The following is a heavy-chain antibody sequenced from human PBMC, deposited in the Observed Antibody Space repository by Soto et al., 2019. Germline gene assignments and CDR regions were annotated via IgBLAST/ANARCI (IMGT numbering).Heavy chain of an antibody. Sequence: GGSLRLSCAASGFTFSDYYMSLIRQAPGKGLECVAYISSSSTYTNYADSVKGRFTISRDNAKNSLYLQMNSLRAEDTAVYYCARGSSWFDPWGQGTLVTVSS. V-gene: IGHV3-11*06. CDR2: ISSSSTYT. CDR1: GFTFSDYY. D-gene: IGHD1-1*01. CDR3: ARGSSWFDP. J-gene: IGHJ5*02.